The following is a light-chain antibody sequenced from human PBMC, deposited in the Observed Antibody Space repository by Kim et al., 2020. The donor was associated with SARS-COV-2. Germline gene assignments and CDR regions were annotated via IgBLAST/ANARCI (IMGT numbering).Light chain of an antibody. CDR2: ATS. Sequence: AIQMTQSPSSLSASVGDRVTITCRASQGIRNDLGWFQQKPGKAPKLLIYATSSLHSGVPSRFSGSGSGTDFTLTISSLQPEDFATYYCLQDYNYPRTFGQGTKVDIK. CDR3: LQDYNYPRT. V-gene: IGKV1-6*01. CDR1: QGIRND. J-gene: IGKJ1*01.